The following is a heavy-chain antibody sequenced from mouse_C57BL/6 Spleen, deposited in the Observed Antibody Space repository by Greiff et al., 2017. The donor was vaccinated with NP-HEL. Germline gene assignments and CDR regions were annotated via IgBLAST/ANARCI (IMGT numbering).Heavy chain of an antibody. J-gene: IGHJ2*01. D-gene: IGHD1-1*01. Sequence: QVESGGDLVKPGGSLKLSCAASGFTFSSYGMSWVRQTPDKRLEWVATISSGGSYTYYPDSVKGRFTISRDNAKNTLYLQMSSLKSEDTAMYYCARHEGTTTVVPFYFDYWGQGTTLTVSS. V-gene: IGHV5-6*01. CDR3: ARHEGTTTVVPFYFDY. CDR1: GFTFSSYG. CDR2: ISSGGSYT.